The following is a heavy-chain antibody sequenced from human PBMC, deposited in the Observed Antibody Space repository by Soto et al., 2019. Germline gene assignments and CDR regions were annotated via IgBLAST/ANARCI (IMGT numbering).Heavy chain of an antibody. D-gene: IGHD3-10*01. V-gene: IGHV3-74*01. CDR2: INSDGSST. CDR1: GFTFSSYW. J-gene: IGHJ5*02. CDR3: ARPSSVLLWFGELLGWFDP. Sequence: EVQLVESGGGLVQPGGSLRLSCAASGFTFSSYWMQWVRQAPGKGLVWVSRINSDGSSTSYADSVKGRFTISRDNAKNTLYLQMNSLRAEDTAVYYCARPSSVLLWFGELLGWFDPWGQGTLVTVSS.